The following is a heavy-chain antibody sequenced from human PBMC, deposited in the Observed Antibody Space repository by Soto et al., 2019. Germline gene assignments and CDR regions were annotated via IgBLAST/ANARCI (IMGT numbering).Heavy chain of an antibody. V-gene: IGHV3-23*01. Sequence: EVQLLEAGGGLVQPGGSLRLSCAASGFTLSNYAMSWVRQAPGKGLEWVSTISGSGGRIYYADSVKGRFTISRDNSKNTLYLQMSSLRAEDTAVYYCGKTDGVEGQLVDCWGQGTLVTVSS. CDR2: ISGSGGRI. CDR1: GFTLSNYA. D-gene: IGHD6-6*01. J-gene: IGHJ4*02. CDR3: GKTDGVEGQLVDC.